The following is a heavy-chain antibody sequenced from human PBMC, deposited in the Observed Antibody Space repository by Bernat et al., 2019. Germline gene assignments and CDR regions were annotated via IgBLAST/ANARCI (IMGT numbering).Heavy chain of an antibody. J-gene: IGHJ5*02. CDR2: IGTAGDT. CDR3: ARGYYGSGTNWFDP. V-gene: IGHV3-13*01. Sequence: EVQLVESGGGLVQPGGSLRLSCAASGFTFSSYDMHWVRQATGKGLEWVSAIGTAGDTYYPGSVKGRFTISRENAKNSLYLQMNSLRAGDTAVYYCARGYYGSGTNWFDPWGQGTLVTVSS. CDR1: GFTFSSYD. D-gene: IGHD3-10*01.